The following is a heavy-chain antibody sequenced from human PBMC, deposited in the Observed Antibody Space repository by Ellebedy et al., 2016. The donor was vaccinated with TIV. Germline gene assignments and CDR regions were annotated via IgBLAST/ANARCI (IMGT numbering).Heavy chain of an antibody. Sequence: GESLKISXAASGFTFSNYAMTWVRQAPGKGLVLVSRIKNDGSSTNYADSVKGRFTISRDNAKNTLYLQMNSLRAEDTAVYYCASSLYTSAWYEDTDWGQGTLVTVSS. CDR1: GFTFSNYA. D-gene: IGHD6-19*01. CDR3: ASSLYTSAWYEDTD. CDR2: IKNDGSST. V-gene: IGHV3-74*01. J-gene: IGHJ4*02.